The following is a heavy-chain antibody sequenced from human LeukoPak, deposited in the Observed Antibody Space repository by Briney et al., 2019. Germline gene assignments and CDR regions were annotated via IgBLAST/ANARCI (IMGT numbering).Heavy chain of an antibody. D-gene: IGHD5-12*01. V-gene: IGHV1-18*01. CDR2: ISAYNGNT. Sequence: ASVKVSCKASGYTFTSYGISWVRQAPGQGLEWMGWISAYNGNTNYAQNLQGRVTMTTDTSTSTAYMELTSLRSDDTAVYYCARVRATKSGKYYYYYAMDVWGQGPRSPSP. J-gene: IGHJ6*02. CDR1: GYTFTSYG. CDR3: ARVRATKSGKYYYYYAMDV.